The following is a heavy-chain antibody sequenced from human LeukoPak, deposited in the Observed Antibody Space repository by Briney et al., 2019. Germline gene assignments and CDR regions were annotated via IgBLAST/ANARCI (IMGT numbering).Heavy chain of an antibody. V-gene: IGHV3-23*01. D-gene: IGHD6-13*01. Sequence: GGYLRLSCAASGFTFSSYAMSWVRQAPGNGREWVSAISGSGGSSYYADSVKGRFTIYRENPKNTLYQQMNRLRVADTAVYDCAKLASGYRSSWSVTPFDYWRQGTLVSVSS. CDR1: GFTFSSYA. CDR3: AKLASGYRSSWSVTPFDY. J-gene: IGHJ4*02. CDR2: ISGSGGSS.